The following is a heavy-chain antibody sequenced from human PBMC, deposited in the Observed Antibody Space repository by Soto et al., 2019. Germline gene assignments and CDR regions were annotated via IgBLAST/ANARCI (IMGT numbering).Heavy chain of an antibody. CDR3: ARAYYDFWSGYYTFDY. J-gene: IGHJ4*02. V-gene: IGHV3-11*01. Sequence: GGSLRLSCAASGFTFSYYYMSWIRQAPGKGLEWVSYISSSGGTIYYADSVKGRFTISRDNAKNSLYLQMNSLRAEDTAVYYCARAYYDFWSGYYTFDYWGQGTLVTVSS. CDR1: GFTFSYYY. D-gene: IGHD3-3*01. CDR2: ISSSGGTI.